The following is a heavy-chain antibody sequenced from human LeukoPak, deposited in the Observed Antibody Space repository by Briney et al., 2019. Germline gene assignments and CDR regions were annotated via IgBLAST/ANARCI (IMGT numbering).Heavy chain of an antibody. CDR3: ARDRETDISTGFYYYYGMDV. V-gene: IGHV3-74*01. D-gene: IGHD3-9*01. CDR2: INSDGSST. CDR1: GFTFSSYW. Sequence: GGSLRLSCAASGFTFSSYWMHWVRQAPGKGLVWVSRINSDGSSTSYADSVKGRFTISRDNAKNTLYLQMNSLRAEDTAVYYCARDRETDISTGFYYYYGMDVWGKGTTVTVSS. J-gene: IGHJ6*04.